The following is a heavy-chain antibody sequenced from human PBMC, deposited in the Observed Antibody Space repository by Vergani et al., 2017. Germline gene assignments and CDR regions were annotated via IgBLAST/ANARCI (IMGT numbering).Heavy chain of an antibody. Sequence: EVQLVESGGGLVKPGGSLRLSCAASGFTFSSYSMNWVRQAPGKGLEWVSYISNSGNTIEYADSVKGRFTVSRDNTKNTLYLQMNSLRAEDTAVYYCARETDTGSSVSYNYYAMDVWGQGTTVSVSS. CDR2: ISNSGNTI. J-gene: IGHJ6*02. CDR3: ARETDTGSSVSYNYYAMDV. CDR1: GFTFSSYS. D-gene: IGHD3-9*01. V-gene: IGHV3-21*05.